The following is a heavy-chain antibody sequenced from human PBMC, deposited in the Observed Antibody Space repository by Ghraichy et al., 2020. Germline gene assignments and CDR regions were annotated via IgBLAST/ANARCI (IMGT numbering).Heavy chain of an antibody. Sequence: GGSLRLSCAASGFTFRNHWMTWVRQAPGKGLEWVANIKQDESKKSYVDSVKGRFTISRDNAKNSLYLQMNNLRAEDTAVYYCVRVFARDEGCDCWGQGTLVTVSS. J-gene: IGHJ4*02. CDR3: VRVFARDEGCDC. V-gene: IGHV3-7*01. CDR1: GFTFRNHW. D-gene: IGHD2-21*01. CDR2: IKQDESKK.